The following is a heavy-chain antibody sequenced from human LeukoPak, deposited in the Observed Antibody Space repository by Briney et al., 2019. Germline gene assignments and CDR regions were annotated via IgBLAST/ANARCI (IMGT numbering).Heavy chain of an antibody. Sequence: ASVKVSCKVSGHSLAGLSIHWVRQSPEKGLEWMGGFGPGDVETIYSQKFQDRVIMTEDKSTDTASMELSSLTSEDTAIYYRATETPPSGSFSVYYNSWGQGTLVTVSS. CDR3: ATETPPSGSFSVYYNS. D-gene: IGHD3-9*01. CDR2: FGPGDVET. CDR1: GHSLAGLS. V-gene: IGHV1-24*01. J-gene: IGHJ4*02.